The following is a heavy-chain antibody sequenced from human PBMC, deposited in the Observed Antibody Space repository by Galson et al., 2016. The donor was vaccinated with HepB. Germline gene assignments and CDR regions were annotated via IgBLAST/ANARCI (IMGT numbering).Heavy chain of an antibody. CDR1: GFTFSSYA. CDR2: ISYDGSNK. V-gene: IGHV3-30*04. J-gene: IGHJ6*02. Sequence: SLRLSCAASGFTFSSYAMHWVRQAPGKGLEWVAVISYDGSNKYYADSVKGRFTISRDNSKNTLYLQMNSLRAEDTAMYHCVRDMSKFVGMPDHVWGQGTTVTVSS. CDR3: VRDMSKFVGMPDHV. D-gene: IGHD3-16*01.